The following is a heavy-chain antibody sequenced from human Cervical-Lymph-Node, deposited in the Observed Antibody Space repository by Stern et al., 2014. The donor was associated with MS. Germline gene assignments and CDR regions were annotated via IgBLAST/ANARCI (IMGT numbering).Heavy chain of an antibody. V-gene: IGHV1-46*01. Sequence: VQLVQSGAEVRKPGASVKVSCKTSGYTFTSYYIHWVRQAPGQGLEWVGIITPNGGTTNYAQKFQGRVTMTRDTSTSTVYMELSSLRSEDTAVYYCASNYYDSSGYTNYGMDVWGQGTTVTVSS. CDR1: GYTFTSYY. CDR2: ITPNGGTT. J-gene: IGHJ6*02. CDR3: ASNYYDSSGYTNYGMDV. D-gene: IGHD3-22*01.